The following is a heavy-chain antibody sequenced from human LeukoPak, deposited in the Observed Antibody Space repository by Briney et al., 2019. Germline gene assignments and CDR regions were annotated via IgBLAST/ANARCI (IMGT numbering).Heavy chain of an antibody. D-gene: IGHD4-11*01. CDR2: IGGGSSGNT. CDR3: AKEKLDYSNIRYFDY. Sequence: GGSLRLSCAASGFTLSSYAMSWVRQAPGKGLEWVSTIGGGSSGNTYYADSVKGRFTISRDNSKNTLYLQMNSLRAEDTAVYYCAKEKLDYSNIRYFDYWGQGTLVTVSS. V-gene: IGHV3-23*01. J-gene: IGHJ4*02. CDR1: GFTLSSYA.